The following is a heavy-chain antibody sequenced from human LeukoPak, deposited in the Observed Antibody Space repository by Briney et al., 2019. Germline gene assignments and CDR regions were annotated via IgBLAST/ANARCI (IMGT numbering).Heavy chain of an antibody. Sequence: PSETLSLTCTVSGGSIRSSSYYWGWIRQPPGKGLEWIGSNYYSGNTYYNPPLKSRVTISVDTSKNQFSLKLSSVTAADTAVYYCARGNDTSGHPLDYWAQGALVTVSS. CDR1: GGSIRSSSYY. V-gene: IGHV4-39*01. CDR2: NYYSGNT. J-gene: IGHJ4*02. CDR3: ARGNDTSGHPLDY. D-gene: IGHD3-22*01.